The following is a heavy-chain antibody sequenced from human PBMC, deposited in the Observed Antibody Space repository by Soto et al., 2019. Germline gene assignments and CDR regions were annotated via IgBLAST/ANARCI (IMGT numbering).Heavy chain of an antibody. V-gene: IGHV4-4*07. CDR3: ARDQGVVVTADNWFDP. D-gene: IGHD2-21*02. J-gene: IGHJ5*02. CDR2: IFSSGST. CDR1: GGSITDYS. Sequence: ATLCLTCTVSGGSITDYSWVGMRQPSGKGLEWIGRIFSSGSTNYNPSLKGRITMSLDTSKNQFSLKLNSATATDTAVYFCARDQGVVVTADNWFDPWGQGILVTVSS.